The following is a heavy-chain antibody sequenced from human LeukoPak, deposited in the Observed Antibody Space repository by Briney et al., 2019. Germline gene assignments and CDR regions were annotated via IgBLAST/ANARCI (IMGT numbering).Heavy chain of an antibody. CDR1: GFTFSDYY. V-gene: IGHV3-11*01. CDR3: ARSPRNSPYYYGSGSYLWFDP. Sequence: GGSLRLSCAASGFTFSDYYMSWIRQAPGKGLEWVSYISSSGSTIYYADSVKGRFTISRDNDKNSLYLQMNSLRAEDTAVYYCARSPRNSPYYYGSGSYLWFDPWGQGTLVTVSS. CDR2: ISSSGSTI. D-gene: IGHD3-10*01. J-gene: IGHJ5*02.